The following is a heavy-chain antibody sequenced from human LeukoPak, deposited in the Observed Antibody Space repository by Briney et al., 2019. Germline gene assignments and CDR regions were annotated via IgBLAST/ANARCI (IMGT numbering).Heavy chain of an antibody. CDR3: ASLDTATRNYYYYYGMDV. D-gene: IGHD5-18*01. CDR1: RFTFSSYW. J-gene: IGHJ6*02. CDR2: IKQDGSEK. V-gene: IGHV3-7*01. Sequence: GGSLRLSCAASRFTFSSYWMSWVRQAPGKGLEWVANIKQDGSEKYYVDSVKGRFTISRDNAKNSLYLQMNSLRAEDTAVYYCASLDTATRNYYYYYGMDVWGQGTTVTVSS.